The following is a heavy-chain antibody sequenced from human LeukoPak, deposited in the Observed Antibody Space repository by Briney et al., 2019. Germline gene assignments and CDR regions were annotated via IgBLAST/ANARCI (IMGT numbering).Heavy chain of an antibody. V-gene: IGHV4-61*02. CDR2: IYTTGGT. Sequence: TSQTLSLTCTVSGVSIAKTFYYWNWLRQPAGKGLEWIVRIYTTGGTDYNPSLKSRVTISLDTAKNQFSLKMTSVTDADTAVYYCARRQEGHDYWGQGTLVTVSS. CDR3: ARRQEGHDY. J-gene: IGHJ4*02. CDR1: GVSIAKTFYY.